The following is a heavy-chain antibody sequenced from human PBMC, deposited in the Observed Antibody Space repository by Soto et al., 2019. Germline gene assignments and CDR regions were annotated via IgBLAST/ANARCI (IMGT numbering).Heavy chain of an antibody. D-gene: IGHD3-22*01. CDR2: IDPSDSYS. CDR1: GYIFTTFW. Sequence: PGESLKISCKASGYIFTTFWISWLRQMPGKGLEWMGRIDPSDSYSHYNPSFQGHVIMSVDRSTSTAFLRWCSLEASDTAIHYCTRPLGKDSSYFSSYNAMDVWGQGTTVTVSS. CDR3: TRPLGKDSSYFSSYNAMDV. J-gene: IGHJ6*02. V-gene: IGHV5-10-1*01.